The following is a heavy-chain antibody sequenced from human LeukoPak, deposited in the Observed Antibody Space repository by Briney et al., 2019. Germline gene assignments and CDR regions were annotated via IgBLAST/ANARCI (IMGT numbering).Heavy chain of an antibody. J-gene: IGHJ4*02. CDR1: GFTFSSYS. V-gene: IGHV3-21*04. CDR3: AKDWKGYCTNGVCYAGSSWYYFDY. Sequence: PGGSLRLSFAASGFTFSSYSMNWVRQAPGKGLEWVSSISSSSSYIYYADSVKGRFTISRDNSKNTLYLQMNSLRAEDTAVYYCAKDWKGYCTNGVCYAGSSWYYFDYWGQGALVTVSS. D-gene: IGHD2-8*01. CDR2: ISSSSSYI.